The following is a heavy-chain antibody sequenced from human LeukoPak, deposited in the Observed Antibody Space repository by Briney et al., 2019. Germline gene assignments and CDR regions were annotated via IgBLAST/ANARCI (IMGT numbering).Heavy chain of an antibody. V-gene: IGHV4-59*01. D-gene: IGHD3-3*01. CDR1: GGSISRYY. J-gene: IGHJ4*02. Sequence: PSETLSLTCTVTGGSISRYYWSWIHQPPGKRLEWIGHTYYSWSTNYNPSLKSRVTISVDTSKNQFSLKLSSVTAADTAVYYCASRSSIWSGYQDTLYYFDSWGQGTLVTVSS. CDR3: ASRSSIWSGYQDTLYYFDS. CDR2: TYYSWST.